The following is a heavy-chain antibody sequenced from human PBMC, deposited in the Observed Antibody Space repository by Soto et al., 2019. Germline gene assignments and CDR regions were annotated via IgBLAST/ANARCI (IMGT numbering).Heavy chain of an antibody. CDR1: GFTFSSYA. D-gene: IGHD4-17*01. J-gene: IGHJ4*02. Sequence: GESLKISCAASGFTFSSYAMHWVRQAPGKGLEWVAVISYDGSNKYYADSVKGRFTISRDNSKNTLYLQMNSLRAEDTAVYYCARVIYGGILRYSAFDYWGQGTLVTVSS. CDR2: ISYDGSNK. V-gene: IGHV3-30-3*01. CDR3: ARVIYGGILRYSAFDY.